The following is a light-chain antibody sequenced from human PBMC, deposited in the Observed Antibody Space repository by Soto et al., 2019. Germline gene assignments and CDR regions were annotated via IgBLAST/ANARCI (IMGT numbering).Light chain of an antibody. CDR2: KAS. Sequence: DIQMTQSPSTLSGSVGDRATITCRASQTISSWLAWYQQKPGKAPKLLIYKASSLESGVPSRFSGSASGTEFTLTISSLQPDDFATYYCQHYSGYSTFGQGTKVDIK. J-gene: IGKJ1*01. CDR3: QHYSGYST. V-gene: IGKV1-5*03. CDR1: QTISSW.